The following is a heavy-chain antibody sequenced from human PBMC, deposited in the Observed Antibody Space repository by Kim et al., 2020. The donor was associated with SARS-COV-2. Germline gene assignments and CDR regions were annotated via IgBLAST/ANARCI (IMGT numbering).Heavy chain of an antibody. CDR1: GFTFNNAW. CDR3: TADTRYGGRKFDP. J-gene: IGHJ5*02. CDR2: IKSKIDGGTT. Sequence: GGSLRLSCVVSGFTFNNAWMNWVRQAPGKGLEWVGRIKSKIDGGTTDYAAPVKGRFTISRDDSENTLYLQMNSLKSEDTAVYLCTADTRYGGRKFDPWGQGTLVTVSS. D-gene: IGHD5-18*01. V-gene: IGHV3-15*01.